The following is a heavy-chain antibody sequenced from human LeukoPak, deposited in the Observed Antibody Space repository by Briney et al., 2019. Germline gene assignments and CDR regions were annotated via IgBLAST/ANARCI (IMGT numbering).Heavy chain of an antibody. V-gene: IGHV3-21*01. CDR1: GFTFSSYS. CDR3: ARDLGYCSSTSCYNRWFDP. CDR2: ISSSGTYV. J-gene: IGHJ5*02. D-gene: IGHD2-2*02. Sequence: GGSLRLSCAASGFTFSSYSINWVRQAPGKGLEWASSISSSGTYVYYADSVKGRFTISRDNAKNSLYLQMNSLRVEDTAVYYCARDLGYCSSTSCYNRWFDPWGQGTLVTVSS.